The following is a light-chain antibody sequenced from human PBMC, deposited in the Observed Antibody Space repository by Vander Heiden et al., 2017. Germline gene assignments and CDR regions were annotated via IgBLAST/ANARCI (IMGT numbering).Light chain of an antibody. CDR3: QQYDKLPLT. V-gene: IGKV3-20*01. J-gene: IGKJ4*01. Sequence: NVLTQSPGTLSFSPGQRATLSCRASQSLSRNFLAWYQQKPGPSPRLLIYGASNSAAGTPDRFSGSGSGTSFTITISRLEPEDFAVYFCQQYDKLPLTFGGGTKVDLK. CDR2: GAS. CDR1: QSLSRNF.